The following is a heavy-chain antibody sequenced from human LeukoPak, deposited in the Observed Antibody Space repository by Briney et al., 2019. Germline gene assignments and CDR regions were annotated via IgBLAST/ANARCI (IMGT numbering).Heavy chain of an antibody. V-gene: IGHV3-48*01. D-gene: IGHD2-2*01. CDR1: GFTFSSYS. J-gene: IGHJ4*02. CDR3: ARVAAEFSSTSFDY. Sequence: PGGSLRLSCAASGFTFSSYSMNWARQAPGKGLEWVSYISSSSSTIYYADSVKGRFTISRDNAKNSLYLQMNSLRAEDTAVYYCARVAAEFSSTSFDYWGQGTLVTVSS. CDR2: ISSSSSTI.